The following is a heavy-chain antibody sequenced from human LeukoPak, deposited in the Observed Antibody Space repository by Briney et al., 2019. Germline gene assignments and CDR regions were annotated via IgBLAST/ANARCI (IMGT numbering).Heavy chain of an antibody. CDR2: ISNSGTT. CDR3: ARVPLRFLEPFDY. V-gene: IGHV4-34*01. J-gene: IGHJ4*02. D-gene: IGHD3-3*01. Sequence: PSETLSLTCSVYGGSLNGYYWSWIRQPPGKGLEWIGEISNSGTTNYNPSLTSRVTMSLDTSKNQFSLKLNSATAAETAVYYCARVPLRFLEPFDYWGQGTLVTVSS. CDR1: GGSLNGYY.